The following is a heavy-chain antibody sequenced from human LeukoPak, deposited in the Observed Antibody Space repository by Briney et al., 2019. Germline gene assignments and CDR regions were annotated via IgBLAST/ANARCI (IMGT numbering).Heavy chain of an antibody. CDR3: ARYRSGLSGMDV. V-gene: IGHV1-3*01. Sequence: ASVKVSCKASGYTFTSYAMHWVRQAPGQRLEWMGWINAGNGNTKYSQKFQGRVTITRDTSASTAYMELSSLGSEDTAVYYCARYRSGLSGMDVWGQGTTVTVSS. J-gene: IGHJ6*02. D-gene: IGHD6-25*01. CDR2: INAGNGNT. CDR1: GYTFTSYA.